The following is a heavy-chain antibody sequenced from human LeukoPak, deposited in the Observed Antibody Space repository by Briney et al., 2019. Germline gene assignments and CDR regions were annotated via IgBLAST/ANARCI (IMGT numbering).Heavy chain of an antibody. D-gene: IGHD5-24*01. CDR2: ISPYNGDT. CDR1: NYTFNNFG. CDR3: ARMAPFNWFDP. V-gene: IGHV1-18*01. Sequence: GASVKVSCKASNYTFNNFGPSWVRQAPGQGLEWMGWISPYNGDTTYAQKFQGRVTMTTEASTRTAYLELRSLQSDDTAVYYCARMAPFNWFDPWGQGTLVTVSS. J-gene: IGHJ5*02.